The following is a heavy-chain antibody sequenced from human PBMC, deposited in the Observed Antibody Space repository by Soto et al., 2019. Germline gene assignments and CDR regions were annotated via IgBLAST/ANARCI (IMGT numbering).Heavy chain of an antibody. Sequence: SDSMYLACAVSGGCVRSSDWGWIRQKPGKGLEWIGYIYYSGSTNYNPSLKSRVTISVDTSKNQFSLKLSSVTAADTAVYYCARDCRGRITSRAARTPGCYGMDVWGQATTVTVSS. CDR1: GGCVRSSD. CDR2: IYYSGST. CDR3: ARDCRGRITSRAARTPGCYGMDV. J-gene: IGHJ6*02. D-gene: IGHD6-6*01. V-gene: IGHV4-59*02.